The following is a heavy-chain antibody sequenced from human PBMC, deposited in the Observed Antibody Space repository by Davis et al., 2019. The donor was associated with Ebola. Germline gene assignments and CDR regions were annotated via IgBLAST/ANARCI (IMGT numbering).Heavy chain of an antibody. Sequence: SETLSLTCTVSGGSISSGTYYWSWIRQPAGKGLEWIGHIYTSGSTYYNPSLKSRVTISVDTSKNQFSLKLSSVTAADTAVYYCAREPLYCSSTSCYLAYFNYWGQGTLVTVSS. CDR2: IYTSGST. J-gene: IGHJ4*02. CDR1: GGSISSGTYY. CDR3: AREPLYCSSTSCYLAYFNY. D-gene: IGHD2-2*01. V-gene: IGHV4-61*09.